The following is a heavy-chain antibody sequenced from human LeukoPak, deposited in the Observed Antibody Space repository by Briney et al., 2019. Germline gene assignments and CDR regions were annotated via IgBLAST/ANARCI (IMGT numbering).Heavy chain of an antibody. Sequence: PGGSLTLSCAASGFTFSSYGMHWVRQPPGKGLEWVAVIWYDGSNKYYADSVKGRFTISRDNSKYTLYLQMSRLRAEDTAVYYCARDEEGYFDYWGQGTLVTVSS. J-gene: IGHJ4*02. CDR3: ARDEEGYFDY. CDR1: GFTFSSYG. CDR2: IWYDGSNK. V-gene: IGHV3-33*01.